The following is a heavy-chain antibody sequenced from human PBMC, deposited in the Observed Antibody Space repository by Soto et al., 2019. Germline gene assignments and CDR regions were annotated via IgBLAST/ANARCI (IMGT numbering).Heavy chain of an antibody. CDR1: GFTFSSYG. CDR3: AKEGGEIAAAGKYYFDY. J-gene: IGHJ4*02. D-gene: IGHD6-13*01. Sequence: QVQLVESGGGVIQPGRSLRLSYAASGFTFSSYGMHWVRQAPGKGLEWVAVISYDGSNKYYADSVKGRFTISRDNSKNTLYLQMNSLRAEDTAVYYCAKEGGEIAAAGKYYFDYWGQGTLVTVSS. CDR2: ISYDGSNK. V-gene: IGHV3-30*18.